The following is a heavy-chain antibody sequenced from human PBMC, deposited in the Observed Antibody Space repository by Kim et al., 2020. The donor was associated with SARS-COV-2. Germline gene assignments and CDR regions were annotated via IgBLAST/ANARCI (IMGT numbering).Heavy chain of an antibody. V-gene: IGHV4-39*01. Sequence: SETLSLTCTVSGDSISSSSSYWGWIRQPPGKGLEWIESISDSGSTFNNPSLKSRVTISVVRNKNQFTLKLSSVTAADTAVYYCARHVPNSSGRFDYWGQGTLVTVSS. CDR2: ISDSGST. CDR3: ARHVPNSSGRFDY. CDR1: GDSISSSSSY. J-gene: IGHJ4*02. D-gene: IGHD6-19*01.